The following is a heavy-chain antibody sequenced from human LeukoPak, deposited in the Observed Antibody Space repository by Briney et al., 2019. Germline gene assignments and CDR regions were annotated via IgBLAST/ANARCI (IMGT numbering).Heavy chain of an antibody. D-gene: IGHD5-18*01. CDR1: GGTFSSYA. CDR3: ARPYTAMPWDGYYYYGMDV. Sequence: SVKVSCKASGGTFSSYAISWVRQAPGQGLEWMGGIIPIFGTANYAQKFQGRVTITADESTSTAYMELSSLRSEDTAVYYCARPYTAMPWDGYYYYGMDVWGQGTTVTVSS. V-gene: IGHV1-69*13. J-gene: IGHJ6*02. CDR2: IIPIFGTA.